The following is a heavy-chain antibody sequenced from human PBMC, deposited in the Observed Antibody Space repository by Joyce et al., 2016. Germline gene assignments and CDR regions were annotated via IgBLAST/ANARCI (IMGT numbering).Heavy chain of an antibody. D-gene: IGHD3-9*01. CDR2: IYYSGST. CDR1: GVSVNSASYF. J-gene: IGHJ4*02. CDR3: ARAFLTGPYYFDY. Sequence: QVQLQESGSGLVKTSETLSLTCDVYGVSVNSASYFWTWIRQRPGKGREGIGYIYYSGSTKDNPALKSRVTLSVDTLRNQFSLNLRSVTAADTAVYYCARAFLTGPYYFDYWGQGTLVPVSS. V-gene: IGHV4-61*01.